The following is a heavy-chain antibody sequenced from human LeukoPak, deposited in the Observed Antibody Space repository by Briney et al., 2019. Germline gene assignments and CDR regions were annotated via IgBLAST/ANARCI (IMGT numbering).Heavy chain of an antibody. CDR2: IYYSGST. J-gene: IGHJ4*02. CDR1: GASFSDYC. D-gene: IGHD3-9*01. V-gene: IGHV4-59*08. Sequence: SETLSLTCTVSGASFSDYCWSWIRQPPGKGLEWIAYIYYSGSTNYNPSLKSRVTISVDTSNNQFSLDLRSVTAADSAVYYCVRRVRYFGQNDYWGQGTLVTVSS. CDR3: VRRVRYFGQNDY.